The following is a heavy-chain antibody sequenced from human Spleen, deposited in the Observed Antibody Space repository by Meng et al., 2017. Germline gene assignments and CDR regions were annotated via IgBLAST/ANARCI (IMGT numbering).Heavy chain of an antibody. J-gene: IGHJ4*02. CDR2: ISGSGGNT. D-gene: IGHD1-26*01. CDR3: ASALVGATDGGY. CDR1: GFTFDNYA. Sequence: GESLKISCAASGFTFDNYAMSWVRQAPGKGLEWVSSISGSGGNTYYADSVKGRFTISRDNSKNTLYLHLNSLRAEDTAVYYCASALVGATDGGYWGQGTLVTVSS. V-gene: IGHV3-23*01.